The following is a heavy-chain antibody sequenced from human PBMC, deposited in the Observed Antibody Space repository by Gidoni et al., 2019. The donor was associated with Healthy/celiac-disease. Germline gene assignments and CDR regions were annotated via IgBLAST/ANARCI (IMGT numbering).Heavy chain of an antibody. CDR2: IYYSGST. V-gene: IGHV4-39*01. D-gene: IGHD4-17*01. CDR3: ARLRLRGDWFDP. Sequence: QLQLQESGPGLVKPSETLSLTCTVSGGSISSSSYYWGWIRQPPGKGLEWIGSIYYSGSTYYNPSLKSRVTISVDTPKNQFSLKLSSVTAADTAVYYCARLRLRGDWFDPWGQGTLVTVSS. J-gene: IGHJ5*02. CDR1: GGSISSSSYY.